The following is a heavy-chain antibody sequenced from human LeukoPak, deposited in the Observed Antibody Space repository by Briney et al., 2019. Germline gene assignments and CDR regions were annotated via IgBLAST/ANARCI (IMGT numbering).Heavy chain of an antibody. CDR1: GFTFDDYA. V-gene: IGHV3-43*02. CDR3: AKGPPTYDFWSGCFESPIDY. D-gene: IGHD3-3*01. J-gene: IGHJ4*02. CDR2: ISGDGGST. Sequence: QSGGSLRLSCAASGFTFDDYAMHWVRQAPGKGLEWVSLISGDGGSTYYADSVKGRFTISRDNSKNSLYLQMNSLRTEDTALYYCAKGPPTYDFWSGCFESPIDYWGQGTLVTVSS.